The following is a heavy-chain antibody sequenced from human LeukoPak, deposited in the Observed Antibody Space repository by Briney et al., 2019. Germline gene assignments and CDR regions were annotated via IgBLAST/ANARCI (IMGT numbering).Heavy chain of an antibody. D-gene: IGHD5-24*01. J-gene: IGHJ5*02. CDR3: ARIVEMATMGAWFDP. Sequence: PSGTLSLTCAVSGGSISSSNWWSWVHQPPGKGLEWIGEIYHSGSTNYNPSLKSRVTISVDKSKNQFSLKLSSVTAADTAVYYCARIVEMATMGAWFDPWGQGTLVTVSS. CDR1: GGSISSSNW. V-gene: IGHV4-4*02. CDR2: IYHSGST.